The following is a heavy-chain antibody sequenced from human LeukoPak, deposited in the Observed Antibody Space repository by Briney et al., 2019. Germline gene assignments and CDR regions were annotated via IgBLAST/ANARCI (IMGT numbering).Heavy chain of an antibody. Sequence: GGSLRLSCAASGFTFSTYTMSWVRRAPGKGLEWVSAISGSGDSTKYADSVKGRFTISRDNSKNTLYLQMNSLRAEDTAVYYCAKRLVQGFIIALDYWGQGTLVTVSS. CDR2: ISGSGDST. CDR1: GFTFSTYT. D-gene: IGHD3-10*01. V-gene: IGHV3-23*01. CDR3: AKRLVQGFIIALDY. J-gene: IGHJ4*02.